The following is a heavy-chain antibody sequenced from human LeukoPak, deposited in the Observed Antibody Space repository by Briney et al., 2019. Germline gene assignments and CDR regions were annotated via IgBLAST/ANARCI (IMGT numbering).Heavy chain of an antibody. CDR3: ARNDDFWSGYFSLDY. D-gene: IGHD3-3*01. J-gene: IGHJ4*02. V-gene: IGHV1-69*13. CDR1: GGTFSSYA. CDR2: IIPIFGTA. Sequence: SVKVSCKASGGTFSSYAISWVRQAPGQGLEWMGGIIPIFGTANYAQKFQGRVTITADESTSTAYMELSSLRSEDTAVYYCARNDDFWSGYFSLDYWGQGTLVTVSS.